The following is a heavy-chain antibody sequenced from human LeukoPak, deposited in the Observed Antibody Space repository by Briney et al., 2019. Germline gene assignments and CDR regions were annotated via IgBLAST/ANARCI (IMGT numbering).Heavy chain of an antibody. V-gene: IGHV3-23*01. J-gene: IGHJ4*02. Sequence: GGSLRLSCAASGFTFDDYAMHWVRQAPGKGLEWVSAISGSGGSTYYADSVKGRFTISRDNSKNTLYLQMNSLRAEDTAVYYCAKARRWLQTYYFDYWGRGTLVTVSS. CDR2: ISGSGGST. CDR1: GFTFDDYA. D-gene: IGHD5-24*01. CDR3: AKARRWLQTYYFDY.